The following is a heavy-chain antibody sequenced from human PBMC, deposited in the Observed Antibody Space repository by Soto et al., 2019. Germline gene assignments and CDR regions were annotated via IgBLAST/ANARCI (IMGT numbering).Heavy chain of an antibody. CDR3: VRDGTKTLRDWFDP. V-gene: IGHV4-59*12. J-gene: IGHJ5*02. Sequence: KTSETLSLTCTVSGGSISSYYWSWIRQPPGKGLEWIGYIYYSGTTDYNPSLKSRVMMSVDTSKKQFSLKLRSVTAADTAVYYCVRDGTKTLRDWFDPWGQGISVTVS. D-gene: IGHD1-1*01. CDR1: GGSISSYY. CDR2: IYYSGTT.